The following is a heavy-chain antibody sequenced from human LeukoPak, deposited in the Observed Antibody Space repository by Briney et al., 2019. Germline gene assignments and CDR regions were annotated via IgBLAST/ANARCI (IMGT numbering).Heavy chain of an antibody. CDR2: IIPIFGTA. CDR3: ARGGEVGATAEGWFDP. CDR1: GGTFSSYA. D-gene: IGHD1-26*01. J-gene: IGHJ5*02. V-gene: IGHV1-69*13. Sequence: SVKVSCKASGGTFSSYAISWVRQAPGQGLEWMGGIIPIFGTANYAQKFQGGVTITADESTSTAYMELSSLRSEDTAVYYCARGGEVGATAEGWFDPWGQGTLVTVSS.